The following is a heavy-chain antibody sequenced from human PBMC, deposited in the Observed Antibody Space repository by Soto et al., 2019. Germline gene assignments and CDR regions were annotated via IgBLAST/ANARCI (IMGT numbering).Heavy chain of an antibody. J-gene: IGHJ6*02. Sequence: SETLSLTCAVYGGSFSGYYWTWIRQPPGTGLEWIGEINHSGSTNYNPSLKSRVTISVDTSKNQFSLKLSSVTAADTAVYYCARDMYRFLEGMDVWGQGTTVTVSS. CDR1: GGSFSGYY. CDR2: INHSGST. CDR3: ARDMYRFLEGMDV. V-gene: IGHV4-34*01. D-gene: IGHD3-3*01.